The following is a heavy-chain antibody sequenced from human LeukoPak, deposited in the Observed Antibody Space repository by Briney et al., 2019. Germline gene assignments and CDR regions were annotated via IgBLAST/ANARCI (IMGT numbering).Heavy chain of an antibody. CDR2: ISSSGSTI. Sequence: GGSLRLSCAASGFTFSDYYMSWIRQAPGKGLEWVSYISSSGSTIYYADSVKGRFTISRDNAKNSLYLQMNSLGAEDTAVYYCARDAEAYYYDSSGYPRFDYWGQGTLVTVSS. CDR1: GFTFSDYY. CDR3: ARDAEAYYYDSSGYPRFDY. D-gene: IGHD3-22*01. V-gene: IGHV3-11*04. J-gene: IGHJ4*02.